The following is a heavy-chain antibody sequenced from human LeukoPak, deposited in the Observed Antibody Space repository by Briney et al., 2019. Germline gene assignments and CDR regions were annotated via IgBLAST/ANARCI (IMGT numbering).Heavy chain of an antibody. CDR1: GFTFSSYA. Sequence: GGSLRLSCAASGFTFSSYAMSWVRQAPGKGLEWVSAISGSGGSTYYADSVKGRFTISRDNSKNTLYLQMNSLRAEYTALYYCANRVGATGEGWGQGTLVTVSS. J-gene: IGHJ4*02. CDR3: ANRVGATGEG. V-gene: IGHV3-23*01. D-gene: IGHD1-26*01. CDR2: ISGSGGST.